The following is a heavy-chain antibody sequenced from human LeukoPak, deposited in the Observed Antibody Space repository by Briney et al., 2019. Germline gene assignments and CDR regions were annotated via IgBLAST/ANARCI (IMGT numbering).Heavy chain of an antibody. CDR3: AREIRFLEWLLGWFDP. J-gene: IGHJ5*02. Sequence: ASVKVSCKASGYTFTSYGISWVRQAPGQGLEWMGWISAYNGNTNYAQKLQGRVTMTTDTSTSTAYMELRSLRSDDTAVYYCAREIRFLEWLLGWFDPWGQGTLVTVSS. CDR2: ISAYNGNT. V-gene: IGHV1-18*01. CDR1: GYTFTSYG. D-gene: IGHD3-3*01.